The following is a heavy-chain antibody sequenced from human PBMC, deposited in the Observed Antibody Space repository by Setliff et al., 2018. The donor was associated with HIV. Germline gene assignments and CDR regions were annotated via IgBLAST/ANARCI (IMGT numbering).Heavy chain of an antibody. V-gene: IGHV1-18*01. CDR2: ISVNTGDV. Sequence: ASVKVSCKASGYSPGNYGIAWVRQARGQGLEWLGWISVNTGDVFYAQTFQGRVTMTADASTGTVHMDLRGLTFDDSAIYFCAYRRGGGELRVWGQGTSVSV. J-gene: IGHJ4*02. CDR1: GYSPGNYG. D-gene: IGHD1-26*01. CDR3: AYRRGGGELRV.